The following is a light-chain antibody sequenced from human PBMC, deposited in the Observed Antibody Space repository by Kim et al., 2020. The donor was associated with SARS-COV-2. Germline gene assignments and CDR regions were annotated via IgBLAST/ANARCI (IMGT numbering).Light chain of an antibody. J-gene: IGKJ2*01. Sequence: LSPGERAIPSCSAGQTVSSDFLAWYQQKPGQAPRLLIFHASSRAAGIPARFSGSGSGTDFTLTINTLEPEDFAVYSCQQYGRSPYTFGRGTKLEI. CDR1: QTVSSDF. CDR2: HAS. CDR3: QQYGRSPYT. V-gene: IGKV3-20*01.